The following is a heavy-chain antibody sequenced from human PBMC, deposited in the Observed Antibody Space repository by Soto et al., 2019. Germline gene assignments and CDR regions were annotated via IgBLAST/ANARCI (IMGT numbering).Heavy chain of an antibody. CDR1: GGSICSYY. Sequence: TSETLSLTCTVCGGSICSYYWSWIRQPPGKGLEWIGYIYYSGSTNYNPSLKSRVTISVDTSKNQFSLKLSSVTAADTAVYYCARHPFDPWGQGTLVTVSS. V-gene: IGHV4-59*08. CDR2: IYYSGST. CDR3: ARHPFDP. J-gene: IGHJ5*02.